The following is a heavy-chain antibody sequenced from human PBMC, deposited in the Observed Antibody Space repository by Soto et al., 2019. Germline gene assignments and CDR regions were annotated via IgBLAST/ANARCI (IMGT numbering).Heavy chain of an antibody. Sequence: ASVKVSCKASGYTFTSYAMHWVRQAPGQRLEWMGWINAGNGNTKYSQKFQGRVTITRDTSASTAYMELSSLRSEDTAVYYCARDPDYGGDYDYWGQGTLVTVPQ. CDR1: GYTFTSYA. V-gene: IGHV1-3*01. D-gene: IGHD4-17*01. J-gene: IGHJ4*02. CDR3: ARDPDYGGDYDY. CDR2: INAGNGNT.